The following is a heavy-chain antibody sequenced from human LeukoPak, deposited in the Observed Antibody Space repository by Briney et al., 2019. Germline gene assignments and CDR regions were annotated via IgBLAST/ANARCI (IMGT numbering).Heavy chain of an antibody. J-gene: IGHJ5*02. D-gene: IGHD6-19*01. CDR1: GGSISSSSYY. Sequence: SETLSLTCTVSGGSISSSSYYWGWIRQPPGEGLEWIGSNYYSGSTYYNPSLKSRVTVSVDTSKNQFSLKLSSVTAADTAVYYCAGHVPDRSIAVAVSDWFDPWGQRTLVTVSS. V-gene: IGHV4-39*01. CDR3: AGHVPDRSIAVAVSDWFDP. CDR2: NYYSGST.